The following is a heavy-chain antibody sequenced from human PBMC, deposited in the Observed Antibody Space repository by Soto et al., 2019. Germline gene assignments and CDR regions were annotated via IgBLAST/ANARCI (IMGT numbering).Heavy chain of an antibody. Sequence: QVQLQESGPGLVKPSQTLSLTCTVSGVSISSGGYYWSWIRQHPGKGLEWIGYIYYSGRTYYNPSLKSRVTIPVDTSKNQFSLKLSSVTAADTDVYYYAREYPDCSSTSCLNWFDPWGQGTLVTVSS. CDR2: IYYSGRT. D-gene: IGHD2-2*01. V-gene: IGHV4-31*03. J-gene: IGHJ5*02. CDR3: AREYPDCSSTSCLNWFDP. CDR1: GVSISSGGYY.